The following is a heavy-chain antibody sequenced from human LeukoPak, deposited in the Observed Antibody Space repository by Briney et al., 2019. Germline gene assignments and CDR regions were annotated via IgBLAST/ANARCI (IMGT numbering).Heavy chain of an antibody. J-gene: IGHJ6*03. Sequence: PGGSLRLSCEASGFILSRYSMNWVRQAPGKGLEWVSSVSTSSSYIYYADSVKGRFTISRDNSKNTLYLQMNSLRAEDTALYYCARDGYFGSDSVTGAGALGDYYMDVWGKGTTVTVSS. D-gene: IGHD3-9*01. V-gene: IGHV3-21*01. CDR2: VSTSSSYI. CDR1: GFILSRYS. CDR3: ARDGYFGSDSVTGAGALGDYYMDV.